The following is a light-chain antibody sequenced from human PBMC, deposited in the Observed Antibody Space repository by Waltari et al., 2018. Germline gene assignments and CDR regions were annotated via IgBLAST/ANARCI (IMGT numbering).Light chain of an antibody. CDR2: APS. Sequence: DIQMTQSPSSLSASVGDRVTIPCRASQNINNYLNWYQQKPGKAPRLLISAPSSLQSGVPSRFSGSGSGTDFTLTISSLQPEDFATYYCQQSYSTPPLTFGGGTKVEI. V-gene: IGKV1-39*01. J-gene: IGKJ4*01. CDR3: QQSYSTPPLT. CDR1: QNINNY.